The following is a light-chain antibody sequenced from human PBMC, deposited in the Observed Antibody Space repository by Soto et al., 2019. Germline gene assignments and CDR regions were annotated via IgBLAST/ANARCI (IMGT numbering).Light chain of an antibody. CDR3: CSYAGSYTYV. CDR1: NSDVGTFYF. Sequence: QSLHTEPRSVSGSPGQSVTISCTGTNSDVGTFYFVSWYQQYPDKGPKLIIYDVTERPSGVPDRFSGSKSGNTASLTISGLQAEDEADYYCCSYAGSYTYVFGSGTKVTVL. J-gene: IGLJ1*01. CDR2: DVT. V-gene: IGLV2-11*01.